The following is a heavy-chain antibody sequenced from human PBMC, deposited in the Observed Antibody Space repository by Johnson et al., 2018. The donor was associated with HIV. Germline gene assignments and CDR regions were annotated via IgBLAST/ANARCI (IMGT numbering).Heavy chain of an antibody. J-gene: IGHJ3*02. CDR3: ARSRTVVIASPDAFDI. Sequence: VQLMESGGALVEPGRSVLLSCEAYGCTFSLYSMHWVRPGPGQGLVWGAVMCCDGSEKSYAGSVKGRFTISRDNSKNTLYLQMNRLSAEDTDVYYCARSRTVVIASPDAFDIWGQGTMVTVSS. V-gene: IGHV3-30*04. CDR2: MCCDGSEK. CDR1: GCTFSLYS. D-gene: IGHD2-21*01.